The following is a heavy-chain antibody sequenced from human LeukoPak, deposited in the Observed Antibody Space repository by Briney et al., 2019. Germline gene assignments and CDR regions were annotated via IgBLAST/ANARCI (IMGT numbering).Heavy chain of an antibody. CDR1: GYTFTSYG. J-gene: IGHJ4*02. Sequence: ASVKVSFKASGYTFTSYGISWVRQAPGQGLEWMGWISAYNGNTNYAQKLQGRVTMTTDTSTSTAYMELRSLRSDDTAVYYCARARRFGSSSPKELGYWGQGTLVTVSS. D-gene: IGHD6-6*01. V-gene: IGHV1-18*01. CDR3: ARARRFGSSSPKELGY. CDR2: ISAYNGNT.